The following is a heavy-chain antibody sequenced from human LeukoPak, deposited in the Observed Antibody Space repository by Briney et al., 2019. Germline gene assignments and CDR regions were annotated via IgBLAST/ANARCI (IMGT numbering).Heavy chain of an antibody. J-gene: IGHJ6*02. CDR3: ARGRYDNLTGHLARLDV. CDR2: VFSRGTT. CDR1: GGSIKSFY. V-gene: IGHV4-4*07. Sequence: SETLSLTCTVSGGSIKSFYWSWIRQPAGKGLEWVGRVFSRGTTNYNPSLKSRVTVSLGTSKNQFSLKLSSVTAADTAVYYCARGRYDNLTGHLARLDVWGQGTTVIVSS. D-gene: IGHD3-9*01.